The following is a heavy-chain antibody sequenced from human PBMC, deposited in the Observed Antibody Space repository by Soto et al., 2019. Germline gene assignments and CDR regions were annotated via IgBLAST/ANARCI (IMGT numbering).Heavy chain of an antibody. V-gene: IGHV4-61*01. CDR2: IYYSGST. D-gene: IGHD3-3*01. CDR3: ARGITVLRFLEWLLFDY. CDR1: GGSVSSGSDY. Sequence: QVQLQESGPGLVKPSETLSLTCTVSGGSVSSGSDYGSWIRQPPGKGLEWIGYIYYSGSTNYNPSLKSRVTISVDTSKNQFSLKLSSVTAADTAVYYCARGITVLRFLEWLLFDYWGQGTLVTVSS. J-gene: IGHJ4*02.